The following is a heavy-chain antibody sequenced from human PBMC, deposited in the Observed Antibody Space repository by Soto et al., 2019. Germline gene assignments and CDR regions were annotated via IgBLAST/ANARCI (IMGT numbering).Heavy chain of an antibody. CDR2: ISAYNGNT. V-gene: IGHV1-18*01. CDR3: ARVFIANYDLWSGSGNWFDP. J-gene: IGHJ5*02. Sequence: ASVKVSCKASGYTFTSYGISWVRQAPGQGLEWMGWISAYNGNTNYAQKLQGRVTMTTDTSTSTAYMELRSLRSDDTAVYYCARVFIANYDLWSGSGNWFDPWGQGTLVTVSS. CDR1: GYTFTSYG. D-gene: IGHD3-3*01.